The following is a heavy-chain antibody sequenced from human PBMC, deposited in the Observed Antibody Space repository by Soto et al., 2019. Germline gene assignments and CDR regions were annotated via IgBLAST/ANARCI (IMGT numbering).Heavy chain of an antibody. Sequence: SVKVSCKASGGTFSSYAISWVRQAPGQGLEWMGGIIPIFGTANYAQKFQGRVTITADESTSTAYMELSSLRSEDTAVYYCAGPPELTRIYYYYGMDVWGQGTAVTVSS. CDR3: AGPPELTRIYYYYGMDV. V-gene: IGHV1-69*13. J-gene: IGHJ6*02. CDR2: IIPIFGTA. CDR1: GGTFSSYA. D-gene: IGHD1-7*01.